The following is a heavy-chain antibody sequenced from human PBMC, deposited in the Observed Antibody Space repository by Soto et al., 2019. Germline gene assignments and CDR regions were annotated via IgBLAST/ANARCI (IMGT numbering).Heavy chain of an antibody. V-gene: IGHV3-30-3*01. CDR1: GFTFSSYV. CDR2: ISNDGSNK. J-gene: IGHJ3*02. CDR3: ARGDFAYYYDSSASSDAFDI. D-gene: IGHD3-22*01. Sequence: GGSLRLSCAASGFTFSSYVIHWVRQAPGQGLEWVALISNDGSNKYHADSVKGRFTISRDNSKNTLYLQMNSLRPEDTAVYYCARGDFAYYYDSSASSDAFDIWGQGTMVTVSS.